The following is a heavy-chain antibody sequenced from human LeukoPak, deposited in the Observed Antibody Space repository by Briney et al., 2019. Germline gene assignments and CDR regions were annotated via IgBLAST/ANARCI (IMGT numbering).Heavy chain of an antibody. CDR2: IRYDGSNK. CDR1: GFTFSSYG. Sequence: GGSLRLSCAASGFTFSSYGMHWVRQAPGKGLEWVAFIRYDGSNKYYADSVKGRFTISRDNSKNTLYLQMNSLRAEDTAVYYCAKDKRLAAAGKGEFDYWGQGTLVTVSS. D-gene: IGHD6-13*01. V-gene: IGHV3-30*02. CDR3: AKDKRLAAAGKGEFDY. J-gene: IGHJ4*02.